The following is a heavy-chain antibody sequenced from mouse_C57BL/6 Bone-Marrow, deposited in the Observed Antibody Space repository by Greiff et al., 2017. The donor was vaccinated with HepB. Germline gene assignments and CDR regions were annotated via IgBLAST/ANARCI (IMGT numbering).Heavy chain of an antibody. J-gene: IGHJ1*03. Sequence: QVQLQQSGPGLVQPSQCLSITCTASGFSLTSYGVHWVRQSSGKGLEWLGVIWSGGSTDYNAAFISRLSISKDNSKSKVFFKMNSLQADDTAIYYCAGSIYYYGSSYVEWYFDVWGTGTTVTFSS. CDR2: IWSGGST. D-gene: IGHD1-1*01. CDR3: AGSIYYYGSSYVEWYFDV. V-gene: IGHV2-2*01. CDR1: GFSLTSYG.